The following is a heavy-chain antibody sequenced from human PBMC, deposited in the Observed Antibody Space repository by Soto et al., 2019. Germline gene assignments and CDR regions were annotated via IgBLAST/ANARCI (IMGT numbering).Heavy chain of an antibody. CDR2: ISYDGSNK. CDR3: ARDSLYADSGSYLYSNWFDP. J-gene: IGHJ5*02. CDR1: GFTFSSYA. D-gene: IGHD1-26*01. Sequence: PGGSLRLSCAASGFTFSSYAMHWVRQAPGKGLEWVAVISYDGSNKYYADSVKGRFTISRDNSKNTLYLQMNSLRAEDTAVYYCARDSLYADSGSYLYSNWFDPWGQGTLVTVSS. V-gene: IGHV3-30-3*01.